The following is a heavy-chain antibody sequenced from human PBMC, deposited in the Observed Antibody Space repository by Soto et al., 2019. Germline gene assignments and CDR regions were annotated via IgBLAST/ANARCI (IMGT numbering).Heavy chain of an antibody. D-gene: IGHD3-3*01. CDR1: GYTFTSYA. V-gene: IGHV1-3*01. CDR2: INAGNGNT. J-gene: IGHJ6*02. Sequence: QVQLVQSGAEVKKPGASVKVSCKASGYTFTSYAMHWVRQAPGQRLEWMGWINAGNGNTKYSQKFRGRVTITRDTSASTAYMELSSLRSEDTAVYYCARTYYDFWSGYSAYYYYGMDVWGQGTTVTVSS. CDR3: ARTYYDFWSGYSAYYYYGMDV.